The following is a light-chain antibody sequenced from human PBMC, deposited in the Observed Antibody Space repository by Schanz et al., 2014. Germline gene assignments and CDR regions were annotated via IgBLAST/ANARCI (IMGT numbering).Light chain of an antibody. J-gene: IGKJ1*01. CDR1: QTIGIT. CDR3: QQYNDWPWT. CDR2: GAS. V-gene: IGKV3-15*01. Sequence: DIVMTQSPATLSVSPGEGATLSCRASQTIGITLAWYQQKPGQAPRLLISGASTRSTGVPARVSGSGSGTEFTLTISSLQSEDFAVYFCQQYNDWPWTFGQGTKVEIK.